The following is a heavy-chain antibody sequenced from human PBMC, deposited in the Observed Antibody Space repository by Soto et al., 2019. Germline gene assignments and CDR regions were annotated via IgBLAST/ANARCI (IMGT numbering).Heavy chain of an antibody. CDR3: ARDRSRAVAGSLFAY. D-gene: IGHD6-19*01. Sequence: QVQLVQSGAEVKKPGASVKVSCKASGYTFTSYGITWVRQAPGQGLAGMGWISAYNGNTNYAQKLQGGVTKTPHTPPSTAYVELRSLRSHGTAVYYCARDRSRAVAGSLFAYWGQGTLVTVS. V-gene: IGHV1-18*01. CDR2: ISAYNGNT. J-gene: IGHJ4*02. CDR1: GYTFTSYG.